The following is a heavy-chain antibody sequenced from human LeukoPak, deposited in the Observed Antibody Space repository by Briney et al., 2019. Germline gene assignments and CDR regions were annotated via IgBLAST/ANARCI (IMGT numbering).Heavy chain of an antibody. D-gene: IGHD6-13*01. Sequence: PGGSLRLSCAASGFTFSSYWMSWVRQAPGKGLEWVANIKQDGSEKYYVDSVKGRFTISRDNAKNSLYLQMNSLRAEDTAVYYCARDRNRAAAGTDYYYMDVWGKGTTVTVSS. V-gene: IGHV3-7*01. CDR1: GFTFSSYW. CDR3: ARDRNRAAAGTDYYYMDV. J-gene: IGHJ6*03. CDR2: IKQDGSEK.